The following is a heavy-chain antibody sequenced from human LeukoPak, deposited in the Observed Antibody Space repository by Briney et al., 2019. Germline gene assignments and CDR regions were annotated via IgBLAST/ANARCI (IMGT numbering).Heavy chain of an antibody. CDR2: INHSGST. D-gene: IGHD3-22*01. J-gene: IGHJ4*02. V-gene: IGHV4-34*01. CDR3: ARMGYTYYYDSSGYYWDY. Sequence: PSETLSLTCAVYGGSFSGYYWSWIRQPPGKGLEWIGEINHSGSTNYNPSLKSRVTISVDTSKNQFSLKLSSVTAAVTAVYYCARMGYTYYYDSSGYYWDYWGQGTLVTVSS. CDR1: GGSFSGYY.